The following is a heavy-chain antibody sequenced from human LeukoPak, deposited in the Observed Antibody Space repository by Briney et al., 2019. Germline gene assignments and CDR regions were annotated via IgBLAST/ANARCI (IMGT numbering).Heavy chain of an antibody. CDR1: GGSFSGYD. D-gene: IGHD5-18*01. J-gene: IGHJ6*02. CDR3: ARGRIKLQLRGYYYGMDV. Sequence: SETLSLTCAVYGGSFSGYDWSWIRQPPGKGLKWIGEINHSGSTNYNPSLKSRVTISVDTSKNQFSLKLSSVTAADTAVYYCARGRIKLQLRGYYYGMDVWGQGTTVTVSS. CDR2: INHSGST. V-gene: IGHV4-34*01.